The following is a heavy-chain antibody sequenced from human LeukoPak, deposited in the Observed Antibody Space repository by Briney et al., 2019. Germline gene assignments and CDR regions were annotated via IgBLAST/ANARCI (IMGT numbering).Heavy chain of an antibody. V-gene: IGHV3-21*01. Sequence: PGGSLRLSCAASGFTFSSYSMNWVRQAPGKGLECVSSISSSSSYIYYADSVKGRFTISRDNAKNSLYLQMNSLRAEDTAVYYCARDSFPTYYYDSSGYQGYFDYWGQGTLVTVSS. CDR2: ISSSSSYI. D-gene: IGHD3-22*01. CDR3: ARDSFPTYYYDSSGYQGYFDY. J-gene: IGHJ4*02. CDR1: GFTFSSYS.